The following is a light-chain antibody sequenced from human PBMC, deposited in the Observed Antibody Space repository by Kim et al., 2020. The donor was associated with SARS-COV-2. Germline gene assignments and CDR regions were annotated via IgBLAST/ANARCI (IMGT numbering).Light chain of an antibody. CDR2: DVV. CDR3: SSYTSSSTVV. V-gene: IGLV2-14*03. J-gene: IGLJ3*02. Sequence: QSALTQPASVSGSPGQSITISCKGTSTDVGDYNYVSWYLQHPGTAPKLIIYDVVRRPSGISSRFSASKSGNTASLTISGLQPEDEADYYCSSYTSSSTVVFSGGTQLTVL. CDR1: STDVGDYNY.